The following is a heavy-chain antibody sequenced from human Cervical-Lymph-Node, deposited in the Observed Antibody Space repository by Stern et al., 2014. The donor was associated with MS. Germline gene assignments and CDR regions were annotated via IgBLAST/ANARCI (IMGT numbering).Heavy chain of an antibody. CDR2: ITAGNGNT. Sequence: VQLVQSGAEVKKPGASVKVSCKASGYTFTSYAMHWVRQAPGQRLEWMGWITAGNGNTKYSQKFQGRVTITRDTSASTAYMELSSLRSEDTAVYYCARDGVLLWFGEAYGMDVWGQGTTVTVSS. V-gene: IGHV1-3*01. D-gene: IGHD3-10*01. CDR3: ARDGVLLWFGEAYGMDV. J-gene: IGHJ6*02. CDR1: GYTFTSYA.